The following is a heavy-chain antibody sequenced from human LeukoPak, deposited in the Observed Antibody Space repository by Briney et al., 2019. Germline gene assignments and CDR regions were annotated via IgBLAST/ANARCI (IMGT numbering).Heavy chain of an antibody. J-gene: IGHJ2*01. CDR2: VSFSGST. CDR3: ARLGFTSSWRNWYFDL. D-gene: IGHD6-13*01. V-gene: IGHV4-59*13. Sequence: SETLSLTCSVSGGSISSYYWSWIRQSPGKGLEWIGYVSFSGSTDYNPSLKSRVTISIDTSKNQFSVNLNSVTAADTAVYYCARLGFTSSWRNWYFDLWGRGALVTASS. CDR1: GGSISSYY.